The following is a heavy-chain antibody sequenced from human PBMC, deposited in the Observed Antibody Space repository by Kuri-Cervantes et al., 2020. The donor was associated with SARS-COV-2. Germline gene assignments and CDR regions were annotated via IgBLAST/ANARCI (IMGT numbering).Heavy chain of an antibody. Sequence: SVKVSCKASGYTFTGYGISWVRQAPGQGLEWMGGIIPIFGTANYAQKFQGRVTITRDMSTSTAYMELSSLRSEDTAVYYCAANGYSGYDLASYWGQGTLVTVSS. CDR3: AANGYSGYDLASY. J-gene: IGHJ4*02. CDR2: IIPIFGTA. CDR1: GYTFTGYG. V-gene: IGHV1-69*05. D-gene: IGHD5-12*01.